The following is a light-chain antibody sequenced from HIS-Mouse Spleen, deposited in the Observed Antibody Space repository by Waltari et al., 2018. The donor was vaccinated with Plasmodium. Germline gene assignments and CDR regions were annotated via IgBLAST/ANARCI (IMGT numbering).Light chain of an antibody. CDR2: DAS. Sequence: EIVLTHSPATLSLSPGERATLSCRASQSVSSYLALYQQKPGQPPRLLIYDASHRATGIPARFSGSGSETDFTLTISSLEPEDLAVYYCQQRSNWPPLTFGGGTKVEIK. CDR3: QQRSNWPPLT. V-gene: IGKV3-11*01. CDR1: QSVSSY. J-gene: IGKJ4*01.